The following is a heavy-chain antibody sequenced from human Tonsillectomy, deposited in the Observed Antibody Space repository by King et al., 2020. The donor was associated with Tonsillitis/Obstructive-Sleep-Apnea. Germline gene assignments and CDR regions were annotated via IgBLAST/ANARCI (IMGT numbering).Heavy chain of an antibody. D-gene: IGHD1-26*01. CDR1: GYSFSSYC. Sequence: VQLVESGAEVKKPGESLKISCKGSGYSFSSYCISWVRQMPGKGLEWMGIINPGDSNTKYTPSFKGQVTISADNSISTAYLQRSSLKASDTAMYYCARTPVGATGGVDYWGQGTLVTVSS. J-gene: IGHJ4*02. CDR3: ARTPVGATGGVDY. V-gene: IGHV5-51*01. CDR2: INPGDSNT.